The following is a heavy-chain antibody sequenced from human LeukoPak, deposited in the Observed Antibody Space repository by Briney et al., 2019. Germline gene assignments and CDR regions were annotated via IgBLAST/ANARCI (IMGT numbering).Heavy chain of an antibody. CDR3: AAAVDYYDRAGFDS. J-gene: IGHJ4*02. V-gene: IGHV3-21*01. CDR2: ISSSSSYI. CDR1: GFTLSSYS. Sequence: PGGSLRLSCAASGFTLSSYSMNWVRQSPGKGLVWVSSISSSSSYIFYADSVKGRFTISRDTAKKGLYLQMNRPRAEDTAVYYCAAAVDYYDRAGFDSWGQGTPVTVSS. D-gene: IGHD3-22*01.